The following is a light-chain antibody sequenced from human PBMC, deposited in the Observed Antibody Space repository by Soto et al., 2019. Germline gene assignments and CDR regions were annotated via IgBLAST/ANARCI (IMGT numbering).Light chain of an antibody. CDR2: DAS. J-gene: IGKJ1*01. CDR1: QSISSW. V-gene: IGKV1-5*01. Sequence: DIQMTQSPSTLSASVGDRVTITCRASQSISSWLAWYQQKPWKAPKLLIYDASSLESGVPSRFSGSGSGIEFTLTISSLQPDDFANYSCQQYNSYWRTFGQGTKVEIK. CDR3: QQYNSYWRT.